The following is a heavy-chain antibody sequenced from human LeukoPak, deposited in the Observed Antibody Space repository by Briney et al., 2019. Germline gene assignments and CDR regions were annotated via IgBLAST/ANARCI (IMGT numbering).Heavy chain of an antibody. CDR3: ARRLQTITMIVFDAFDI. V-gene: IGHV4-39*01. CDR1: GGSNSSSIYY. Sequence: SETLSLTRTDSGGSNSSSIYYWGWIRQPPGKGLEWLGTIYYSGSTSYNPSLKSRVTISVDTSKNQFSLKLSSVTAADTAVHYCARRLQTITMIVFDAFDIWGQGTMVTVSS. D-gene: IGHD3-22*01. CDR2: IYYSGST. J-gene: IGHJ3*02.